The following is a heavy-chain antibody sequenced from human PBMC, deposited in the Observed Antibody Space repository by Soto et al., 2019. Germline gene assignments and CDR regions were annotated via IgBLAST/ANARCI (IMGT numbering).Heavy chain of an antibody. Sequence: GGSLRLSCAASGFTFSSYSMNWVRQAPGKGLEWVSYISSSSSTIYYADSVKGRFTISRDNAKNSLYLQMNSLRDEDTAVYYCARDPVTRRYYYYYGMDVWGQGTTVTVSS. CDR1: GFTFSSYS. CDR2: ISSSSSTI. D-gene: IGHD4-4*01. CDR3: ARDPVTRRYYYYYGMDV. V-gene: IGHV3-48*02. J-gene: IGHJ6*02.